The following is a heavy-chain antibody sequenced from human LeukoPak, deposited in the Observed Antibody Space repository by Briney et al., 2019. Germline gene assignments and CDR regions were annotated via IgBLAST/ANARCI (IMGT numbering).Heavy chain of an antibody. CDR1: GFIFRTYW. Sequence: PGGSLRLSCAASGFIFRTYWMSWVRQAPGKGLEWVANIKQDGSEKYYVDSVKGRFTISRDNAKNSLYLQMNSLRAEDTAVYYCARDRRVDYYYYMDVWGKGTTVAVSS. CDR3: ARDRRVDYYYYMDV. CDR2: IKQDGSEK. J-gene: IGHJ6*03. V-gene: IGHV3-7*01. D-gene: IGHD2-15*01.